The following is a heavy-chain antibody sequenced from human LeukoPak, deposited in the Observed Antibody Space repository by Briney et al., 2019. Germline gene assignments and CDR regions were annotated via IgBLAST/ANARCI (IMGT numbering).Heavy chain of an antibody. J-gene: IGHJ5*02. CDR3: TRWARHCSEGGCYSWFDP. Sequence: PGGSLRLSCAASGFIFSSYWMSWVRQAPGKGLEWVAKMKGSEEYYVDSVKGRSTISRDNAKNSLYLQMNSLRVDDTAVYYCTRWARHCSEGGCYSWFDPWGQGTLVTVST. CDR1: GFIFSSYW. CDR2: MKGSEE. V-gene: IGHV3-7*01. D-gene: IGHD2-15*01.